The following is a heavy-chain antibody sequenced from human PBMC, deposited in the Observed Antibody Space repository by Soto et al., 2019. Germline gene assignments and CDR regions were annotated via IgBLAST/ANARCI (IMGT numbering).Heavy chain of an antibody. Sequence: PGGSLRLSCAASGFTFSSYAMSWVRQAPGKGLEWVSAISGSGGSTYYADSVKGRFTISRDNSKNTLYLQMNSLRAEDTAVYYCAKDLPNGIAVAGTPSHYFDYWGQGTLVTVSS. CDR3: AKDLPNGIAVAGTPSHYFDY. V-gene: IGHV3-23*01. J-gene: IGHJ4*02. CDR2: ISGSGGST. CDR1: GFTFSSYA. D-gene: IGHD6-19*01.